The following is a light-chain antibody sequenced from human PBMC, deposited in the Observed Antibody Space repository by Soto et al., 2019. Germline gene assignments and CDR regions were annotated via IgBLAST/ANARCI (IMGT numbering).Light chain of an antibody. J-gene: IGLJ2*01. CDR3: QTWGTGIHVV. V-gene: IGLV4-69*01. CDR2: FNSDGTH. Sequence: QAVLTQSPSASASLGASVKLTCTLSSGHTSYAIAWHQQQPEKGPRFLMKFNSDGTHNRGDGIPDRFSGSASGAERYLTISSVQSEDEADYYCQTWGTGIHVVFGGGTKLTVL. CDR1: SGHTSYA.